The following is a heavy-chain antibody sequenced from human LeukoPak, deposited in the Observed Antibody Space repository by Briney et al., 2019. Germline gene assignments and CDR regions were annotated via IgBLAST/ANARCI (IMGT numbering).Heavy chain of an antibody. V-gene: IGHV1-18*01. D-gene: IGHD3-10*01. J-gene: IGHJ5*02. CDR2: ISGDKGNT. CDR3: ARDNSVGDIAWWFDP. Sequence: ASVKVSCKASGYTFISYGISWVRQAPGQGPEWMGWISGDKGNTNYAQKFQGRATMTTDTSTSTAYMELRSLKSEDTAVYYCARDNSVGDIAWWFDPWGQGTLVTVSS. CDR1: GYTFISYG.